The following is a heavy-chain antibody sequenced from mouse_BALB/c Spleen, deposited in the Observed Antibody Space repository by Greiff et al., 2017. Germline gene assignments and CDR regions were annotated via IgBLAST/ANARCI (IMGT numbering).Heavy chain of an antibody. D-gene: IGHD1-1*01. CDR3: ARRGGSRSFAY. Sequence: VQLKESGPGLVKPSQSLSLTCTVTGYSITSDYAWNWIRQFPGNKLEWMGYISYSGSTSYNPSLKSRISITRDTSKNQFFLQLNSVTTEDTATYYCARRGGSRSFAYWGQGTLVTVSA. V-gene: IGHV3-2*02. CDR1: GYSITSDYA. J-gene: IGHJ3*01. CDR2: ISYSGST.